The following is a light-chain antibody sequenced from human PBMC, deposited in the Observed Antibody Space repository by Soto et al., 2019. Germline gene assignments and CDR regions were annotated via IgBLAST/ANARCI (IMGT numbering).Light chain of an antibody. CDR1: QGISNY. Sequence: DIQMTQSPSSLPASVGDRVTITCRASQGISNYLAWYQQKPGKVPRLLMYGASTLQSGVPSRFSGSGSGTEFTLIISSLQPEDVATYYCQKYHSAPQNFGPGTKVDIK. V-gene: IGKV1-27*01. CDR3: QKYHSAPQN. J-gene: IGKJ3*01. CDR2: GAS.